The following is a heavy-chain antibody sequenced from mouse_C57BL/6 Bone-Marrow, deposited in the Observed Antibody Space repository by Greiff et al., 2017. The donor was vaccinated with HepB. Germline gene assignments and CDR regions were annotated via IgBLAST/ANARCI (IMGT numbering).Heavy chain of an antibody. V-gene: IGHV3-8*01. CDR2: ISYSGST. CDR1: GYSITSDY. D-gene: IGHD1-1*01. J-gene: IGHJ1*03. Sequence: EVKLMESGPGLAKPSQTLSLTCSVSGYSITSDYRNWIRKFPGNKLEYMGYISYSGSTYYNPSLKSRISITRDTAKNQYYLQLNSVTTEDTATYYCARRRSLYYGSSYVYFDVWGTGTTVTVSS. CDR3: ARRRSLYYGSSYVYFDV.